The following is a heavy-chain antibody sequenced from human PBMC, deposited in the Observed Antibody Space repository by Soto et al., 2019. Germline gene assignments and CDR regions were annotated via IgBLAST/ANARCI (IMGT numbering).Heavy chain of an antibody. J-gene: IGHJ4*02. CDR3: VKGSRRILPPPGQLDY. D-gene: IGHD2-15*01. Sequence: GGSLRLSCSASGFTFSSYAMHWVRQAPGKGLEYVSAISSNGGSTYYADSVKGRFTISRDNSKNTLYLQMSSLRAEDTAVYYCVKGSRRILPPPGQLDYWGQGTLVTVSS. CDR1: GFTFSSYA. V-gene: IGHV3-64D*08. CDR2: ISSNGGST.